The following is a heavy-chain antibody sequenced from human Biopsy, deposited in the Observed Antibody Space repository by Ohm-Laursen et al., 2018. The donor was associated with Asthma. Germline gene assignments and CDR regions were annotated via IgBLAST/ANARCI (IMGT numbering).Heavy chain of an antibody. CDR1: GGSLSGYY. CDR3: ARAQDYYDSRGYYRSFDY. J-gene: IGHJ4*02. Sequence: PGTLSLTCTVSGGSLSGYYWSWIRQSPGKGLEWIGYISYSIEYSGSTYYNPSLKSRVSISINTSKNQFSLKLSSVTAADTAVYYCARAQDYYDSRGYYRSFDYWGQGTLVTVSS. CDR2: ISYSIEYSGST. D-gene: IGHD3-22*01. V-gene: IGHV4-59*12.